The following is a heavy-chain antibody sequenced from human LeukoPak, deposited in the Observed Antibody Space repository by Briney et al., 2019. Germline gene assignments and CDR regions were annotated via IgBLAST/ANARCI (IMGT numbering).Heavy chain of an antibody. CDR3: ARAMSVTIYNWFDP. Sequence: GASVKVSCKASGYTFTDYYIHWVRQAPGQGLEWMGRINPKSGGTDSEQKFQGRVAMTRDMSISTAYMELTRLRSDDTAVYYCARAMSVTIYNWFDPWGQGTLVTVSS. D-gene: IGHD4-17*01. CDR1: GYTFTDYY. V-gene: IGHV1-2*06. J-gene: IGHJ5*02. CDR2: INPKSGGT.